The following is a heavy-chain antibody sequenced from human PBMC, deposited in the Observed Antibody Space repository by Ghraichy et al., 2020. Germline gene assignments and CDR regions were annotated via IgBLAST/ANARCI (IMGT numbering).Heavy chain of an antibody. D-gene: IGHD3-10*01. Sequence: SETLSLTCTVSGGSISSYSWTWIRQPPGKGLEWIGYIYYSGSTNYNPSLKSRVTISLDTSKNQFSLKLSSVTAADTAVYYCARVKEGSGSYYKYYFDYWGQGTLVTVSS. CDR1: GGSISSYS. J-gene: IGHJ4*02. CDR3: ARVKEGSGSYYKYYFDY. CDR2: IYYSGST. V-gene: IGHV4-59*01.